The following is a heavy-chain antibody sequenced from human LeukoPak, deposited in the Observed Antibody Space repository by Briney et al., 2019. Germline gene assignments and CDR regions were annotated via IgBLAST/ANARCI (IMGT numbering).Heavy chain of an antibody. Sequence: EASVKVSCKASGGTFSSYAISWVRQAPGQGLEWMGGIIPIFGTANYAQKFQGRVTITADKSTSTAYMELSSLRSEDTAVYYCARPGLRGQWDAFDIWGQGTMVTVSS. CDR1: GGTFSSYA. J-gene: IGHJ3*02. D-gene: IGHD6-19*01. CDR3: ARPGLRGQWDAFDI. V-gene: IGHV1-69*06. CDR2: IIPIFGTA.